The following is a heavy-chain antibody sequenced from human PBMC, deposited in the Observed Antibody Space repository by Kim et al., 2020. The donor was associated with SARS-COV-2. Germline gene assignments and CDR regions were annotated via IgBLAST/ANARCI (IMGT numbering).Heavy chain of an antibody. CDR1: GYTFTSYG. V-gene: IGHV1-18*04. J-gene: IGHJ5*02. Sequence: ASVKVSCKASGYTFTSYGISWVRQAPGQGLEWMGWISAYNGNTNYAQKLQGRVTMTTDTSTSTAYMELRSLRSDDTAVYYCARVPLDRYDILTWNWFDPWGQGTLVTVSS. CDR2: ISAYNGNT. D-gene: IGHD3-9*01. CDR3: ARVPLDRYDILTWNWFDP.